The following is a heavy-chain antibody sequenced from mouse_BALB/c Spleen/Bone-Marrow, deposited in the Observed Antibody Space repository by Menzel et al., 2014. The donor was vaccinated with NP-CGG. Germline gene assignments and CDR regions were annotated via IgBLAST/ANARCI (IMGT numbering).Heavy chain of an antibody. Sequence: QVQLKESGAELVRPGTPVKISCKASGYTFTNYWLGWVKQRPGHGLEWIGDIYPGGGYTNYNEKFKGKATLTADTSSSTAYMQLSSLTSEDSAVYFCARGNGPYAMDYWGQGTSVTVSS. V-gene: IGHV1-63*02. D-gene: IGHD1-1*02. CDR3: ARGNGPYAMDY. CDR2: IYPGGGYT. CDR1: GYTFTNYW. J-gene: IGHJ4*01.